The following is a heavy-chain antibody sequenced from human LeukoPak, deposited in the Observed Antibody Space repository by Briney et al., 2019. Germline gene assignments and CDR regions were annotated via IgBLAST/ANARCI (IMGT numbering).Heavy chain of an antibody. CDR3: ARDMGVDY. D-gene: IGHD3-16*01. Sequence: GGSLRLSCAASGCTFSSYWMSWVRLAPGRGLEWVANIKQDGSEKYYVDSVKGRFTISRDNAKNSLYLQMNSLRAEDTAVYYCARDMGVDYWGQGTLVTVSS. V-gene: IGHV3-7*05. CDR1: GCTFSSYW. CDR2: IKQDGSEK. J-gene: IGHJ4*02.